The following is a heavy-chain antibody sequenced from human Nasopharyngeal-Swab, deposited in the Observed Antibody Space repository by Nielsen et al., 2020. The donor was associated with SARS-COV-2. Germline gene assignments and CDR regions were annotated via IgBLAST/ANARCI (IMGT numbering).Heavy chain of an antibody. CDR1: GFTFSSYG. CDR2: ISYDGSNK. CDR3: ARAGRVAYYDFWSGYYPPYYYYGMDV. V-gene: IGHV3-30*03. D-gene: IGHD3-3*01. J-gene: IGHJ6*02. Sequence: GGSLRLSCAASGFTFSSYGMHWVRQAPGKGLEWVAVISYDGSNKYYADSVKGRFTISRDNSKNTLYLQMNSLRAEDTAVYYCARAGRVAYYDFWSGYYPPYYYYGMDVWGQGTTVTVSS.